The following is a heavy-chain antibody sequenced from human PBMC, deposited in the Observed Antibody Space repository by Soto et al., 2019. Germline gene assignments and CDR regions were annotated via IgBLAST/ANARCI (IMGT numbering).Heavy chain of an antibody. Sequence: GGSLRLSCSASGFTFRTYTMHWVRQAPGKGMEYVSTINSNGGSTYYADSVKARFTISRDNSKNTLYLQMSSLRTEDTALYYCVKSKNYYDSSGPFDYWGQGTLVTVSS. CDR2: INSNGGST. V-gene: IGHV3-64D*06. CDR3: VKSKNYYDSSGPFDY. J-gene: IGHJ4*02. D-gene: IGHD3-22*01. CDR1: GFTFRTYT.